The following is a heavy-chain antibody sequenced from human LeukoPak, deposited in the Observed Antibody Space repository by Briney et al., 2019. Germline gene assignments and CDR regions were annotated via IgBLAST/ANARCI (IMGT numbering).Heavy chain of an antibody. V-gene: IGHV1-69*06. D-gene: IGHD2-2*01. CDR3: ASGTTDIVVVPATLRNYYFDY. CDR2: IIPMFGTA. J-gene: IGHJ4*02. Sequence: SVKVSCKASGGTFSSYEISWVRQAPGQGLEWMGGIIPMFGTAKYAQKFQGRVTITADKSTSTAYMELSSLRSEDTAVYYCASGTTDIVVVPATLRNYYFDYWGQGTLVTVSS. CDR1: GGTFSSYE.